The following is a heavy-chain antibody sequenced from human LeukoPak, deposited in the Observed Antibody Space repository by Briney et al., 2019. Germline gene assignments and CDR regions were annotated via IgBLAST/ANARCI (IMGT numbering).Heavy chain of an antibody. CDR3: ARDRVGGSYVFDI. Sequence: TGGSLRLSCAASGFSVSSNYMSWIRQAPGKGLEWVSYISDSSGYTKDADSVKGRFTISRDNAKKSLYLQMNSLRAEDTAVYYCARDRVGGSYVFDIWGQGTMVTVSS. J-gene: IGHJ3*02. CDR1: GFSVSSNY. CDR2: ISDSSGYT. V-gene: IGHV3-11*06. D-gene: IGHD1-26*01.